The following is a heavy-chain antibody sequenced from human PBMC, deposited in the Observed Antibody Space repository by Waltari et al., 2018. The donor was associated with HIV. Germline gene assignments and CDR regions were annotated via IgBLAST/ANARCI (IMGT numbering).Heavy chain of an antibody. CDR1: GGTFSSYA. D-gene: IGHD3-3*01. CDR2: IIPIFGTA. J-gene: IGHJ4*02. V-gene: IGHV1-69*13. CDR3: ARVGQYDFWSGYYMAY. Sequence: QVQLVQSGAEVKKPGSSVKVSCKASGGTFSSYAISWVRQAPGQGLEWMGGIIPIFGTANYAQKFQGRVTITADESTSTAYMELSSLRSEDTAVYYCARVGQYDFWSGYYMAYWGQGTLVTVSS.